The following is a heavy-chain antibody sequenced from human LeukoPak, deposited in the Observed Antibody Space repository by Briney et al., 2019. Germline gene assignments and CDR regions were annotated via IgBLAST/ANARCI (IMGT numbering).Heavy chain of an antibody. CDR1: GFLVSSDY. CDR2: IHASGNT. V-gene: IGHV3-53*01. CDR3: ARVFLERLTSGYFDN. Sequence: GSLRLSCATSGFLVSSDYMSWVRQAPGRGLECVSLIHASGNTYFPDSVKGRFTVSRGNSKNTLYLQMNSLRAEDTAVYYCARVFLERLTSGYFDNWGQGNLVTVSP. J-gene: IGHJ4*02. D-gene: IGHD3-3*01.